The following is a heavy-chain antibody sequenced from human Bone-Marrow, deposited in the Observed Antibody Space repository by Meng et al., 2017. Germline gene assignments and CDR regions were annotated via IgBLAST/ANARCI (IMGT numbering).Heavy chain of an antibody. CDR3: ARTRGYSYGYYGY. CDR1: GGSISSGGYY. Sequence: QVQLQESGPGLVKPSQTLYLTCTVSGGSISSGGYYWSWIRQHPGKGLEWIGEINHSGSTNYNPSLKSRVTISVDTSKNQFSLKLSSVTAADTAVYYCARTRGYSYGYYGYWGQGTLVTVSS. J-gene: IGHJ4*02. D-gene: IGHD5-18*01. CDR2: INHSGST. V-gene: IGHV4-31*03.